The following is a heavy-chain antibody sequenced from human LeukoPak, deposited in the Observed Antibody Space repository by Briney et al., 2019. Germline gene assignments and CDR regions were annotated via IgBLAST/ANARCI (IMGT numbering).Heavy chain of an antibody. Sequence: PGGSRRLSCAASGFTFSSYWMSWVRQAPGKGLEWVANIKQDGSGKYYVDSVKGRFTISRDNAKNSLYLQMNSLRAEDTAVYYCASELLVAARPHYWGQGTLVTVSS. CDR3: ASELLVAARPHY. D-gene: IGHD6-6*01. J-gene: IGHJ4*02. V-gene: IGHV3-7*01. CDR2: IKQDGSGK. CDR1: GFTFSSYW.